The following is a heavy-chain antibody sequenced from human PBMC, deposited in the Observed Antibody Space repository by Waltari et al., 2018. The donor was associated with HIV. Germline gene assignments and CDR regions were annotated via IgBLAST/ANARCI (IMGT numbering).Heavy chain of an antibody. CDR2: IYYSGRS. Sequence: QVQLQESGPGLVKTSETLSLTCTVSGASFNRYYWSWIRQSPGKGLEWIGYIYYSGRSKYNPSLKSRVTMSVDTSKNQFSLRLTSVTAADTAVYYCARRITRIAGGAFDIWGQGTMVTVSS. CDR1: GASFNRYY. CDR3: ARRITRIAGGAFDI. V-gene: IGHV4-59*01. D-gene: IGHD3-10*01. J-gene: IGHJ3*02.